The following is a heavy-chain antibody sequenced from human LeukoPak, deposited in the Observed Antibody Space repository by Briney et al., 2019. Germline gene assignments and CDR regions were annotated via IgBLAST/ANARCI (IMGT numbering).Heavy chain of an antibody. V-gene: IGHV4-30-4*08. CDR3: ARGSRDDYSLRFQWFDP. D-gene: IGHD5-24*01. CDR1: GGSISSGDYY. CDR2: IYYSGST. J-gene: IGHJ5*02. Sequence: SQTLSLTCTVSGGSISSGDYYWSWIRQPPGKGPEWIGYIYYSGSTYYNPSLKSRVTISVDTSKNQFSLKLSSVTAADTAVYYCARGSRDDYSLRFQWFDPWGQGTLVTVSS.